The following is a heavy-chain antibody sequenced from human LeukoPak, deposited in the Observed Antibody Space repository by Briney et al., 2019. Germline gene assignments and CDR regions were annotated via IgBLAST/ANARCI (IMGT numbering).Heavy chain of an antibody. D-gene: IGHD6-25*01. V-gene: IGHV3-66*02. Sequence: GGSLRLSCAASGFNVSNNYVSWVRQAPGKGLEWISIIYYDGSTFYAGSVKGRFTISRDISRNTVYLQMNSLRSEDTAVYYCEAGEDVWGEGTTVAVSS. CDR2: IYYDGST. CDR3: EAGEDV. J-gene: IGHJ6*04. CDR1: GFNVSNNY.